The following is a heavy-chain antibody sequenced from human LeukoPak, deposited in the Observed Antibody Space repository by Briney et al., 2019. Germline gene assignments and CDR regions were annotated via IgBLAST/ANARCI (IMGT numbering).Heavy chain of an antibody. CDR1: AFTFNNYW. CDR3: AKRQTQTLVGATRARAFDI. J-gene: IGHJ3*02. V-gene: IGHV3-74*01. Sequence: PGGSLRLSCEASAFTFNNYWMHWVRQAPGKGLVWVSRIKGDGSSTNYADSVRGRFTISRDNAKNTVYLQMNSLRTEDTAVYYCAKRQTQTLVGATRARAFDIWGQGTMVTVSS. CDR2: IKGDGSST. D-gene: IGHD1-26*01.